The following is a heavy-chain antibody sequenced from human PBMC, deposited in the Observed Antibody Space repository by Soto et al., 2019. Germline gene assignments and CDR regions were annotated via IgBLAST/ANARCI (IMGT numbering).Heavy chain of an antibody. V-gene: IGHV3-7*01. CDR2: IKQDGSEQ. CDR3: ARGKWNYYYCFDV. Sequence: VQLVESGGGLVQPGGYLRRSCAASEFTFDKYYMTWVSHAPGKGPEWVANIKQDGSEQYYVDAVKARFTISRDNAYNSLNIQMNTLRAEDTAVYFCARGKWNYYYCFDVWGQGTTVAVSS. J-gene: IGHJ6*02. CDR1: EFTFDKYY. D-gene: IGHD1-20*01.